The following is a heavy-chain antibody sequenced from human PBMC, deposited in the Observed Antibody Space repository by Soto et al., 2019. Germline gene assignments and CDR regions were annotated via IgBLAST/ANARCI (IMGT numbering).Heavy chain of an antibody. D-gene: IGHD6-19*01. CDR1: GGTFSSYA. V-gene: IGHV1-69*01. CDR2: IIPIFGTA. Sequence: QVQLVQSGAEVKQPGSSVKVSCKASGGTFSSYAISWVRQAPGQGLEWMGGIIPIFGTANYAQKFQGRVTITADESTSTAYMELSSLRSEDTAVYYCARTNSSGWYRTTYYYGMDVWGQGTTVTVSS. CDR3: ARTNSSGWYRTTYYYGMDV. J-gene: IGHJ6*02.